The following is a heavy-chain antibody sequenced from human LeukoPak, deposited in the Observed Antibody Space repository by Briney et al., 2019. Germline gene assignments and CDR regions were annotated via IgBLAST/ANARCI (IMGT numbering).Heavy chain of an antibody. V-gene: IGHV3-21*01. D-gene: IGHD1-26*01. CDR3: ARGPRVGATTSPFDY. Sequence: GGSLRLSCAASGFTFSTYSMNWVRQAPGKGLEWVSSISSSSSYIYYADSVKGRFTISRDNAMNSLYLQMNSLRAEDTAVYYCARGPRVGATTSPFDYWGQGTLVTVSS. J-gene: IGHJ4*02. CDR1: GFTFSTYS. CDR2: ISSSSSYI.